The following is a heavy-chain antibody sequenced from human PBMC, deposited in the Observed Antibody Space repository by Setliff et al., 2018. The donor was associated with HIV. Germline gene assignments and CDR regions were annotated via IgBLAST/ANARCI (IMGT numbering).Heavy chain of an antibody. CDR1: GGSISSGGFY. CDR2: IYYSGST. D-gene: IGHD6-13*01. V-gene: IGHV4-61*08. Sequence: PSETLSLTCNVSGGSISSGGFYWSWIRQPPGKGLEWIGYIYYSGSTNYKPSLKSRVTISVDTSKNQFSLKLSSVTAADTAVYYCARGESGYSSSWYPLPFDYWGQGTLVTVSS. J-gene: IGHJ4*02. CDR3: ARGESGYSSSWYPLPFDY.